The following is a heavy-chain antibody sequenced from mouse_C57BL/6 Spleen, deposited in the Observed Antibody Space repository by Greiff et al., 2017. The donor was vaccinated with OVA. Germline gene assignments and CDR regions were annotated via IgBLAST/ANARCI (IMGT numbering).Heavy chain of an antibody. D-gene: IGHD1-1*01. CDR1: GYTFTSYW. V-gene: IGHV1-69*01. CDR2: IDPSDSYS. CDR3: ARYYCGSSYWYFDV. Sequence: QVQLQQPGAELVMPGASVQLSCKASGYTFTSYWMHWVKQRPGQGLEWIGEIDPSDSYSNYNQKFKGKSTLTVDKSSSTAHMQLSSLTSEDSAVYYCARYYCGSSYWYFDVWGTGTTVTVST. J-gene: IGHJ1*03.